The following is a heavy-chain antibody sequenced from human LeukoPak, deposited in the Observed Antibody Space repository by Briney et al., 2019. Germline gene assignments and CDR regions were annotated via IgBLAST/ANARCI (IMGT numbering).Heavy chain of an antibody. CDR2: VDNDGWAT. D-gene: IGHD3-3*01. CDR1: GFSLDNFE. J-gene: IGHJ5*02. V-gene: IGHV3-48*03. CDR3: ARDLFGWSLDP. Sequence: PGGSLRLSCGASGFSLDNFEMNWVRQAPGKGLEWIAYVDNDGWATSYYADSVKGRFTITRDDAKNSLYLQMDCLTVEDTAVYYCARDLFGWSLDPWGQGTLVSVSS.